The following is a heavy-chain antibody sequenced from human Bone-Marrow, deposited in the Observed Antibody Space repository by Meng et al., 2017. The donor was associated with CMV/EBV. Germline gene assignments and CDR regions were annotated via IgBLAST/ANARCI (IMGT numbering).Heavy chain of an antibody. CDR2: ISSGSHAI. CDR1: GFTFSSYH. D-gene: IGHD5-24*01. Sequence: GESLKISCAASGFTFSSYHMNWVRQAPGKGLEWVSYISSGSHAIYYADSVKGRFTISRDNSKNTLYLQMNSLRAEDTAVYYCARRSRDGYNYDYFDYWGQGTLVTVSS. V-gene: IGHV3-48*01. J-gene: IGHJ4*02. CDR3: ARRSRDGYNYDYFDY.